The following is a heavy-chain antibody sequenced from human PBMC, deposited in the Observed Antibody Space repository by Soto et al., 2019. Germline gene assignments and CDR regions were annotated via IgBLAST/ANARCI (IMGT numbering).Heavy chain of an antibody. D-gene: IGHD6-19*01. J-gene: IGHJ5*02. CDR1: GGSISSSNW. Sequence: PSETLSLTCAVSGGSISSSNWWSWVRQPPGKGLEWIGQIYHSGSTNYNPSLKSRVTISVDKSKNQFSLKLSSVTAADTAVYYCARDEGYSSGWFWFDPWGQGTLVTVS. CDR3: ARDEGYSSGWFWFDP. CDR2: IYHSGST. V-gene: IGHV4-4*02.